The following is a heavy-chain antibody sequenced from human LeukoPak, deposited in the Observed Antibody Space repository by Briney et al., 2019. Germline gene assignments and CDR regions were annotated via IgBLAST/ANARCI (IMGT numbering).Heavy chain of an antibody. Sequence: GGSLRLSCAASGFTFSSFGMSWVRQVPGKGLVWISRINSDGSITTYADSVKGRFTISRDNAKKTVYLQMNSLRAEDTAVYYCARDGSWDHWGQGTLVTVSS. V-gene: IGHV3-74*01. CDR1: GFTFSSFG. CDR2: INSDGSIT. J-gene: IGHJ4*02. CDR3: ARDGSWDH. D-gene: IGHD1-26*01.